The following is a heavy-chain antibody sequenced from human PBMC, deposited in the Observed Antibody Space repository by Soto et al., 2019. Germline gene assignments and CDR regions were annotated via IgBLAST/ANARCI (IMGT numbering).Heavy chain of an antibody. CDR1: GGTFSSYA. V-gene: IGHV1-69*13. CDR3: ARDDPNLGYYYYYGMDV. J-gene: IGHJ6*02. CDR2: IIPIFGTA. Sequence: GASVKVSCKASGGTFSSYAISWVRQAPGQGLEWMGGIIPIFGTANYAQKFQGRVTITADESTSTAYMELSSLRSEDTAVYYCARDDPNLGYYYYYGMDVWGQGTTVTVSS.